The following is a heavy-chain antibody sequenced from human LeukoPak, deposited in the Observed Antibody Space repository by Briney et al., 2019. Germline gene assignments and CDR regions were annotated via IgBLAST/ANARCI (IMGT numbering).Heavy chain of an antibody. CDR2: IYTSGST. CDR3: AREGTDFWSGYYTPVFDY. CDR1: GGSISSGSYY. D-gene: IGHD3-3*01. Sequence: SETLSLTCTVSGGSISSGSYYWSWIRQHAGKGLEWIGRIYTSGSTNYNPSLKSRVTISVDTSKNQFSLKLSSVTAADTAVYYCAREGTDFWSGYYTPVFDYWGQGTLVTVSS. V-gene: IGHV4-61*02. J-gene: IGHJ4*02.